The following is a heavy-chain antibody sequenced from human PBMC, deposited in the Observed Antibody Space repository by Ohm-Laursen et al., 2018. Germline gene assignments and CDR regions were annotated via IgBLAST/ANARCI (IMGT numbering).Heavy chain of an antibody. J-gene: IGHJ6*02. CDR1: GGSISDYY. Sequence: GTLSLTCSVSGGSISDYYWSWIRQPAGKGLEWIGRIYTSGNSDYNPSLKSRVTMSLDTSKNHFSLKLTSLTAADTAVYYCARQVFDYGAYSTLASYYGMDVWGQGTTVTVSS. V-gene: IGHV4-4*07. CDR2: IYTSGNS. CDR3: ARQVFDYGAYSTLASYYGMDV. D-gene: IGHD4-17*01.